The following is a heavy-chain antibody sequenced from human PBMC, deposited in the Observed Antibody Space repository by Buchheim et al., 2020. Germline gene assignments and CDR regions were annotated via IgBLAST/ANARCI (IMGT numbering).Heavy chain of an antibody. CDR2: IRNKANNYAT. D-gene: IGHD6-13*01. CDR3: TGGPAAGNDY. Sequence: EVQLVESGGGLVQPGGSLKLSCAASGFAFSGSAIHWVRQASGKGLEWLGRIRNKANNYATRYTESVKGRFTISRDVSKNTAYLEMNSLKTEDTALYYCTGGPAAGNDYWGQGTL. CDR1: GFAFSGSA. J-gene: IGHJ4*02. V-gene: IGHV3-73*01.